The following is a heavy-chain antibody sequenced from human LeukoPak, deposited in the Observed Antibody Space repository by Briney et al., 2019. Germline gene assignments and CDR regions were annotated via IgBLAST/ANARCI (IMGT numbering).Heavy chain of an antibody. J-gene: IGHJ4*02. CDR2: IYTSGST. Sequence: SETLSLTXTVSGGSISSGSYYWSWIGQPAGKGLQWIGRIYTSGSTNYNPSLKSRVTISVDTSKNQFSLKLSSVTAADTAVYYCARAAEYSSSSRSYYFDYWGQGTLVTVSS. CDR1: GGSISSGSYY. CDR3: ARAAEYSSSSRSYYFDY. V-gene: IGHV4-61*02. D-gene: IGHD6-6*01.